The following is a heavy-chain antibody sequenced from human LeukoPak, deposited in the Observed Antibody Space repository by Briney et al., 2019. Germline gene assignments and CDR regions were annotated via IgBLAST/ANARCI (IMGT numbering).Heavy chain of an antibody. Sequence: ASVKVSCKASGYTFTGYYMHWVRQAPGQGLEWMGWISAYNGNTNYAQKLQGRVTMTTDTSTSTAYMELRSLRSDDTAVYYCARDQGGSGSYYTYYYYMDVWGKGTTVTISS. V-gene: IGHV1-18*04. CDR3: ARDQGGSGSYYTYYYYMDV. CDR1: GYTFTGYY. J-gene: IGHJ6*03. CDR2: ISAYNGNT. D-gene: IGHD3-10*01.